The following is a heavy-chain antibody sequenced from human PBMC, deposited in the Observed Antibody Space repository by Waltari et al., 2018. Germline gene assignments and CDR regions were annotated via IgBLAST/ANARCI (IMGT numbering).Heavy chain of an antibody. D-gene: IGHD3-16*02. V-gene: IGHV3-64D*08. Sequence: INAEYWVRQAPGKGLEYVSAISNNGDTTYYIDSVKGRFSISRDNSKNTLYLQVNSLTTEDSAVYYCVKLSSDIWGQGTRVTVSS. CDR1: INA. CDR3: VKLSSDI. CDR2: ISNNGDTT. J-gene: IGHJ4*02.